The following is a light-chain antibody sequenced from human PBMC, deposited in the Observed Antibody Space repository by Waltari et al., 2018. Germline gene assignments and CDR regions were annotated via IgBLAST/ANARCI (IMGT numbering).Light chain of an antibody. J-gene: IGLJ2*01. CDR2: GVT. Sequence: QSALTQPPSASGSPGQSVTISCTGTSSDVGGFNYVSWYQQHPGKAPKLIIFGVTKRPSGVPDRFSGSKSGNTASLTVSGLQSEDEADYYCSSYGGNNNILFGGGTKLSVL. CDR1: SSDVGGFNY. V-gene: IGLV2-8*01. CDR3: SSYGGNNNIL.